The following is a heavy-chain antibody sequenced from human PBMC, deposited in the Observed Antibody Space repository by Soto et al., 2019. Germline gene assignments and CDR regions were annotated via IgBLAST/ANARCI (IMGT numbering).Heavy chain of an antibody. CDR2: IWYDGSNK. J-gene: IGHJ4*02. CDR3: ARDPHYDILTGSNPFDY. D-gene: IGHD3-9*01. V-gene: IGHV3-33*01. Sequence: PGGSLRLSCAASGFTFSSYGMHWVRQAPGKGLEWVAVIWYDGSNKYYADSVKGRFTISRDNSKNTLYLQMNSLRAEDTAVYYFARDPHYDILTGSNPFDYWGQGTLVTVSS. CDR1: GFTFSSYG.